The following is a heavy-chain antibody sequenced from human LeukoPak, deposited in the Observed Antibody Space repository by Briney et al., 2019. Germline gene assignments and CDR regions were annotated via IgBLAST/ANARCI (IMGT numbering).Heavy chain of an antibody. D-gene: IGHD6-19*01. J-gene: IGHJ4*02. CDR2: INTNTGNP. CDR1: GYTFTSHA. V-gene: IGHV7-4-1*02. CDR3: ARGYSPTYSSGDH. Sequence: ASVKVSCKASGYTFTSHAMNWVRQAPGQGLEWMGWINTNTGNPTYAPGFRGQFVFSLDTSVTTAYLQISSLKAEGTAVYYCARGYSPTYSSGDHWGQGTLVTVSS.